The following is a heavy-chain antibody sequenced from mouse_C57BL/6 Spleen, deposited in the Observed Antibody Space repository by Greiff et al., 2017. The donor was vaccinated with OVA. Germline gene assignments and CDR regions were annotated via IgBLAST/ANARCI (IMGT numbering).Heavy chain of an antibody. J-gene: IGHJ4*01. CDR2: INPSNGGT. V-gene: IGHV1-53*01. Sequence: QVQLQQPGTELVKPGASLKLSCKASGYTLTSSWMHWVRQRPGQGLEWIGNINPSNGGTNYNEKFKSKATLTVDKSSSTAYMQLSSLTSEDSAVYYCARSTNWDSAMDYWGQGTSVTVSS. CDR1: GYTLTSSW. D-gene: IGHD4-1*01. CDR3: ARSTNWDSAMDY.